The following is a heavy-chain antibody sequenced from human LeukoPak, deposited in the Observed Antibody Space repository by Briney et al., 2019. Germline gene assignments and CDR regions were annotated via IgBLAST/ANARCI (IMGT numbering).Heavy chain of an antibody. CDR2: IYHSGST. CDR1: GGSISSSNW. Sequence: SETLSHTCAHCGGSISSSNWWSWVRQPPGKGLEWIGEIYHSGSTNYNPSLKSRVTISLDTSMKKFSLKLNSVTAADTAVYYCASTERCSTTSLLDYWGQGTLVTVSS. D-gene: IGHD2-2*01. J-gene: IGHJ4*02. V-gene: IGHV4-4*02. CDR3: ASTERCSTTSLLDY.